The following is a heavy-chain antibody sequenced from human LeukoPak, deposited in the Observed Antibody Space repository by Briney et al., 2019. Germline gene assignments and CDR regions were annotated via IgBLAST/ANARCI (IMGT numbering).Heavy chain of an antibody. V-gene: IGHV3-66*02. CDR1: GITVSTNY. J-gene: IGHJ3*02. D-gene: IGHD6-13*01. CDR2: IYSGGAT. CDR3: ATAGIAAARDFSDAFDI. Sequence: GGSLRLSCAASGITVSTNYLSWVRQAPGKGLERVSIIYSGGATFYADSVNGRFTISRDNSKNTLYLQMNSLRAEDTAVYYCATAGIAAARDFSDAFDIWGQGTVVTVSS.